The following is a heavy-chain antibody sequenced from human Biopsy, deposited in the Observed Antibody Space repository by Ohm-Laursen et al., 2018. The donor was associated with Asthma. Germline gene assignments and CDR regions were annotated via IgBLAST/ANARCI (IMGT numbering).Heavy chain of an antibody. Sequence: LRLSCTASGFKSDEYTMHWVRQAPGKGLEWVSGISWNSATIGYADSVEGRFTISRDNAKNSVFLHMDSLRPEDTAFYYCAKVRSDWVITESFDYWGQGVLVTVSS. D-gene: IGHD3-22*01. CDR3: AKVRSDWVITESFDY. CDR1: GFKSDEYT. V-gene: IGHV3-9*02. J-gene: IGHJ4*02. CDR2: ISWNSATI.